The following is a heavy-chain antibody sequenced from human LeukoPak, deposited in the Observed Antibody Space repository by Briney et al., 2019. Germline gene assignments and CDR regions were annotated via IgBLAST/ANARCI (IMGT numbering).Heavy chain of an antibody. Sequence: ASVKVSCKASGYTFTGYYMHWVRQAPGQGLEWMGWINPNSGGTNYAQKFQGRVTMTRDMSTSTVYMELSSLRSEDTAVYYCARDSYYSSSSLGSDYWGQGTLVTVSS. J-gene: IGHJ4*02. D-gene: IGHD6-6*01. CDR3: ARDSYYSSSSLGSDY. V-gene: IGHV1-2*02. CDR2: INPNSGGT. CDR1: GYTFTGYY.